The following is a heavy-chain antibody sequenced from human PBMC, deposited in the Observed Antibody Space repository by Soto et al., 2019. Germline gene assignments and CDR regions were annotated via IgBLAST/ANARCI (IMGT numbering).Heavy chain of an antibody. J-gene: IGHJ4*02. V-gene: IGHV3-48*01. CDR3: ARDTAEWLRF. Sequence: GESLKISCAASGFTFSSYSMNWVRQAPGKGLEWVSYISSSSSTIYYADSVKGRFTISRDNAKNSLYLQMNSLRAEDTAVYYCARDTAEWLRFWGQGTLVTVSS. CDR1: GFTFSSYS. D-gene: IGHD5-12*01. CDR2: ISSSSSTI.